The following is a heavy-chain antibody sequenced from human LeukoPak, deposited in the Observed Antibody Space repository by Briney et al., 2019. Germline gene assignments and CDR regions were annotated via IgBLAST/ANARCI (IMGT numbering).Heavy chain of an antibody. CDR3: ARIGGGYCSSTSCYRPINYYYYXXMDX. V-gene: IGHV1-2*02. D-gene: IGHD2-2*01. J-gene: IGHJ6*03. Sequence: GASVKVSCKASGYTFTGYYMHWVRQAPGQGLEWMGWINPNSGGTNYAQKFQGRVTMTRDTSISTAYMELSRLRSDDTAVYYCARIGGGYCSSTSCYRPINYYYYXXMDXXXKXXTVTV. CDR2: INPNSGGT. CDR1: GYTFTGYY.